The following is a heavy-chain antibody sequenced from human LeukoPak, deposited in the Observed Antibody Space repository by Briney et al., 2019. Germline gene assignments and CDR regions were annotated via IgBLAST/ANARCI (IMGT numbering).Heavy chain of an antibody. J-gene: IGHJ4*02. Sequence: SETLSLTCTVSGGSISSGNYYWTWIRQPPGKGLEWIGYIYHSGSTYYNPSLKSRVTISLDRSKNQFSLKLSSVTAADTAVYYCAREEAAAAVDYWGQGTLVTVSS. CDR1: GGSISSGNYY. D-gene: IGHD6-13*01. V-gene: IGHV4-30-2*01. CDR2: IYHSGST. CDR3: AREEAAAAVDY.